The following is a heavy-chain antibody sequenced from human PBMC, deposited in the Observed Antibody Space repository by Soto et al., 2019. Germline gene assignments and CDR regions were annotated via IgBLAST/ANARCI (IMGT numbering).Heavy chain of an antibody. Sequence: PGGSLRLSCVASGFTFSSYEMNWVRQAPGKGLEWVAVIWYDGSNKYYADSVKGRFTISRDNSKNTLYLQMNSLRAEDTAVYYWARDHLAYGSGSYYGYWGQGTLVTVSS. CDR1: GFTFSSYE. CDR2: IWYDGSNK. CDR3: ARDHLAYGSGSYYGY. V-gene: IGHV3-33*08. J-gene: IGHJ4*02. D-gene: IGHD3-10*01.